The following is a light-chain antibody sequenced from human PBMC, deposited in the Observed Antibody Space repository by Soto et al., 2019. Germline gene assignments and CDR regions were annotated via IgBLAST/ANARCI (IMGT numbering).Light chain of an antibody. Sequence: DIQMTQSPSSLSASVGDRVTITCRASKTISNYLNWYQKKPGKAPQLLIYAASTLQRGVPSRCSGSGCGTDFTLTIGSLQPEDSATYYCQQSYSPPPITFGQGTRLEIK. V-gene: IGKV1-39*01. J-gene: IGKJ5*01. CDR3: QQSYSPPPIT. CDR2: AAS. CDR1: KTISNY.